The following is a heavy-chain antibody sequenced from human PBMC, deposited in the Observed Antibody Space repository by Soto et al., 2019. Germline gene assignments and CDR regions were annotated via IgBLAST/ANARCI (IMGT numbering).Heavy chain of an antibody. J-gene: IGHJ4*02. CDR3: AKDDYYDSSGYYPIDY. Sequence: PGGSLRLSCAASGFTFSSYAMSWVRQAPGKGLEWVSAISGSGGSTYYADSVKGRFTISRDNSKNTLYLQMNSLRAEDTAVYYCAKDDYYDSSGYYPIDYWGQGTLVTVSS. V-gene: IGHV3-23*01. CDR1: GFTFSSYA. CDR2: ISGSGGST. D-gene: IGHD3-22*01.